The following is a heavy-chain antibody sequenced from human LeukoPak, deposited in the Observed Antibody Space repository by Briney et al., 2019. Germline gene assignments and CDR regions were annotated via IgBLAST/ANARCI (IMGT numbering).Heavy chain of an antibody. CDR1: GFTFSSYA. CDR2: ISGSGGST. Sequence: QPGGSLRLSCAASGFTFSSYAMSWVRQAPGKGLEWVSAISGSGGSTYYADSVKGRFTISRDNSKNTLYLQMNSLRAEDTAVYYCAKPPIEAAGTDGYFDYWGQGTLVTVSS. CDR3: AKPPIEAAGTDGYFDY. V-gene: IGHV3-23*01. D-gene: IGHD6-13*01. J-gene: IGHJ4*01.